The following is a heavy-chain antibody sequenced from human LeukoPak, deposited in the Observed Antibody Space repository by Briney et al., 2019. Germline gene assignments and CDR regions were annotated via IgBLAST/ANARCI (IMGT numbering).Heavy chain of an antibody. Sequence: PGGSLRLSCAASGFTFSSYAMSWVRQAPGKGLEWVSAISGSGGSTYYADSVKRRFTISRDNSKNTLYLQMNSLRAEDTAVYYCAKDRRDYYGSGSYRPYYFDYWGQGTLVTVSS. CDR2: ISGSGGST. D-gene: IGHD3-10*01. CDR3: AKDRRDYYGSGSYRPYYFDY. CDR1: GFTFSSYA. J-gene: IGHJ4*02. V-gene: IGHV3-23*01.